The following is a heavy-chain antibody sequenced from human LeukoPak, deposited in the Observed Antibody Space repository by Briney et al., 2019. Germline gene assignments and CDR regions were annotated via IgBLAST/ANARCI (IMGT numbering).Heavy chain of an antibody. CDR2: ISSSSSYI. J-gene: IGHJ4*02. D-gene: IGHD3-3*01. Sequence: GGSLRLSCAASGFTFSSYSMNGVRQAPGKGGEWVSSISSSSSYIYYADSVKGRFTISRDNPKNSLYLQLNSLRAEDTAVYYCARVPRDTIFGVVIFDYWGQGTLVTVSS. V-gene: IGHV3-21*01. CDR1: GFTFSSYS. CDR3: ARVPRDTIFGVVIFDY.